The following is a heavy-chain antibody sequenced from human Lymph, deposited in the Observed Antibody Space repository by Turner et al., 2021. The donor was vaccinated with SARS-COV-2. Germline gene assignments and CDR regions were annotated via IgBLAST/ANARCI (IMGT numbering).Heavy chain of an antibody. V-gene: IGHV1-8*02. Sequence: VQLVQSGAEVKKPGASVKVCWKAPGYNFTSYDINWVRQDTGQGLEWMGWMNPNSGNTGYAQKFQGRVTMTRNTSISTAYMVMSSLRSEDTAVYYCARGRYSGGGMDVWGQGTTVTVSS. CDR2: MNPNSGNT. J-gene: IGHJ6*02. CDR3: ARGRYSGGGMDV. CDR1: GYNFTSYD. D-gene: IGHD1-26*01.